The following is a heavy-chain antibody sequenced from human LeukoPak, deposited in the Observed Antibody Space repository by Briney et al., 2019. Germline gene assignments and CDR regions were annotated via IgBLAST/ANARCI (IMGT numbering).Heavy chain of an antibody. CDR2: IYHSGNT. V-gene: IGHV4-4*09. CDR1: GASMSSNY. CDR3: ASTRRAAVAGRFDS. J-gene: IGHJ4*02. Sequence: SETLSLTCNVSGASMSSNYWSWIRQPPGKGLEWIGYIYHSGNTNYSPSLESRVTMSVDESKNQFSLRVHFVSAADTAVYYCASTRRAAVAGRFDSWGQGTLVTVST. D-gene: IGHD6-19*01.